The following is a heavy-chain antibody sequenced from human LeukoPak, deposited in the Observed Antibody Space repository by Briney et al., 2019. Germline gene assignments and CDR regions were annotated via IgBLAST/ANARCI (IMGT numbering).Heavy chain of an antibody. CDR3: ARTYYYDSSGYYFWYFDP. V-gene: IGHV4-59*01. Sequence: SETLSLTCTVSGGSISSYYWSWIRQPPGKGLEWIGYIYYSGSTNYNPSLKSRVTISVDTSKNQFSLKLSSVTAADTAVYYCARTYYYDSSGYYFWYFDPWGRGTLVTVSS. CDR1: GGSISSYY. CDR2: IYYSGST. J-gene: IGHJ2*01. D-gene: IGHD3-22*01.